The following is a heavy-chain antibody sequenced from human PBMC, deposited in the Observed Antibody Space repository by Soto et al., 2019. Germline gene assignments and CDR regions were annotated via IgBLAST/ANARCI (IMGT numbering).Heavy chain of an antibody. D-gene: IGHD5-12*01. Sequence: GSLRISCAASVFIFTNYAMNWVRQAPGKGLEWVSVIGGRGNSAYYADSVQGRFTISRDNSKNTLSLQMSSLTADDTAIYYCVREGRGSFDFWGRGTMVTVSS. CDR1: VFIFTNYA. J-gene: IGHJ3*01. CDR2: IGGRGNSA. V-gene: IGHV3-23*01. CDR3: VREGRGSFDF.